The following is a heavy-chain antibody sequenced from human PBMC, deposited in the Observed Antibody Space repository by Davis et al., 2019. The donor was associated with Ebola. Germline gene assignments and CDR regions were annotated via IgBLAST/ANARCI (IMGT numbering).Heavy chain of an antibody. J-gene: IGHJ4*02. CDR1: GFTFSSYW. CDR3: AREGTIRGVNFDY. D-gene: IGHD3-10*01. V-gene: IGHV3-7*03. CDR2: IKQDRSEK. Sequence: GGSLRLSCAASGFTFSSYWMSWVRQAPGKGLEWVANIKQDRSEKYYVDSVKGRFTISRDNSKNSMYLQMNSLRAEDTAVYYCAREGTIRGVNFDYWGQGTLVTVSS.